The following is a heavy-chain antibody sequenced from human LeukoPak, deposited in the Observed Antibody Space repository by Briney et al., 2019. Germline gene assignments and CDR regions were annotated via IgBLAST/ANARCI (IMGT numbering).Heavy chain of an antibody. CDR1: GFTFSLYA. CDR2: ISGSGGST. D-gene: IGHD4-17*01. V-gene: IGHV3-23*01. Sequence: GGSLSLSCAASGFTFSLYAMYWVRQAPGKGLEWVSGISGSGGSTYYADSVKGRFTISRDNSKNTLYLQMNNLRAEDTAVYYCAKDRDYGDYYYYGMDVWGKGTTVTVSS. J-gene: IGHJ6*04. CDR3: AKDRDYGDYYYYGMDV.